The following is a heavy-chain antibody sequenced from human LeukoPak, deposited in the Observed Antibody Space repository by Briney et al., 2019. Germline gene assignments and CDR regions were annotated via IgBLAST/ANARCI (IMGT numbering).Heavy chain of an antibody. CDR3: ARDAGYYHSSGHYNLLDY. V-gene: IGHV3-21*01. CDR1: GFTFSTHT. J-gene: IGHJ4*02. D-gene: IGHD3-22*01. CDR2: ISSTSVYI. Sequence: GGSLRLSCAASGFTFSTHTMNWVRQAPGKGLEWVSSISSTSVYIYYADSLKGRLTISRDNAKNSLYLQVNSLRAEDTAVYYCARDAGYYHSSGHYNLLDYWGQGTLVTVSS.